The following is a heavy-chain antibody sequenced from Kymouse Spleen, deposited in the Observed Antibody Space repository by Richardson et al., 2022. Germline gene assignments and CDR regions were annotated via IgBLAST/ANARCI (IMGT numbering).Heavy chain of an antibody. CDR1: GGSISSSSYY. CDR3: ARQYYDILTGYYKYNWFDP. Sequence: QLQLQESGPGLVKPSETLSLTCTVSGGSISSSSYYWGWIRQPPGKGLEWIGSIYYSGSTYYNPSLKSRVTISVDTSKNQFSLKLSSVTAADTAVYYCARQYYDILTGYYKYNWFDPWGQGTLVTVSS. J-gene: IGHJ5*02. CDR2: IYYSGST. V-gene: IGHV4-39*01. D-gene: IGHD3-9*01.